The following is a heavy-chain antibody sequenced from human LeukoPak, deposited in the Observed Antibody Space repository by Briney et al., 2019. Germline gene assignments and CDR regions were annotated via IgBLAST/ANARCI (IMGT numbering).Heavy chain of an antibody. CDR3: ARERGYSGYLGLYYFDY. CDR1: GFTFSSYE. V-gene: IGHV3-48*03. CDR2: ISSSGSTI. D-gene: IGHD5-12*01. Sequence: PGGSLRLSCAASGFTFSSYEMNWVRQAPGKGVEWVSYISSSGSTIYYADSVKGRFTISRDNAKNSLYLQMNSLRAEDTAVYYCARERGYSGYLGLYYFDYWGQGTLVTVSS. J-gene: IGHJ4*02.